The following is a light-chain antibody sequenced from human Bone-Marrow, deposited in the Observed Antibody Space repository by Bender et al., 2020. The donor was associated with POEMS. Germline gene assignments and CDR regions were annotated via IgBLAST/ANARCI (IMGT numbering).Light chain of an antibody. CDR3: QVWDTRDHLI. CDR1: RIGTKN. Sequence: SYVLTQPPSMSVAPGQTAKIICEGDRIGTKNVHWYQQRPGQAPVLFVYDVSDRPSGIPERFSGSNSGNTATLTIRRVEAGDEADYYCQVWDTRDHLIFGGGTKLTVL. V-gene: IGLV3-21*02. J-gene: IGLJ2*01. CDR2: DVS.